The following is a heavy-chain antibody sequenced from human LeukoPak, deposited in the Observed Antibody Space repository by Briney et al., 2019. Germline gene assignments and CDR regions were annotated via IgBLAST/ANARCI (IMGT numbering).Heavy chain of an antibody. D-gene: IGHD6-19*01. V-gene: IGHV4-61*01. CDR1: GGSVSSGSYY. CDR2: IYYSGST. CDR3: ARARYSSGWYYFDY. Sequence: SETLSLTCTVSGGSVSSGSYYWSWIQQPPGKGLEWIGYIYYSGSTNYNPSLKSRVTISVDTSKNQFSLKLSSVTAADTAVYYCARARYSSGWYYFDYWGQGTLVTVSS. J-gene: IGHJ4*02.